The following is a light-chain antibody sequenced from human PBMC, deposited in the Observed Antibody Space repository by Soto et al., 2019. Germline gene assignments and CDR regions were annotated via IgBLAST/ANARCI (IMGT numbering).Light chain of an antibody. J-gene: IGKJ1*01. CDR1: QTINRN. V-gene: IGKV3-15*01. CDR3: QQYHNWWA. CDR2: DAS. Sequence: EIALTQSQVPLSVSKGEKATLSCRASQTINRNLAWYQQKPGQAPRLLISDASTRATGIAGRFTGSGSGTEFTLIISSLQSEDFAVYYCQQYHNWWAFGQGTKVDIK.